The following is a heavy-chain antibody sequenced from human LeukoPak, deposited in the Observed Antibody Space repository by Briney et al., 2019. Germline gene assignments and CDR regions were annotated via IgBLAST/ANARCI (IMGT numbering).Heavy chain of an antibody. CDR2: INPSGGST. Sequence: GASVKVSCKASGYTFTSYYMHWVRRAPGQGLEWMGIINPSGGSTSYAQKFQGRVTMTRDMSTSTVYMELSSLRSEDTAVYYCARAEDYYDSSGYYFFDYWGQGTLVTVSS. V-gene: IGHV1-46*01. D-gene: IGHD3-22*01. J-gene: IGHJ4*02. CDR1: GYTFTSYY. CDR3: ARAEDYYDSSGYYFFDY.